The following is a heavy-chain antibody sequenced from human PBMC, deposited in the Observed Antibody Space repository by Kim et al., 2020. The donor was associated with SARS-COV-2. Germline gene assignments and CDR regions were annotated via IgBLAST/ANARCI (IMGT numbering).Heavy chain of an antibody. Sequence: SETLSLTCTVSGGSISSYYRSWIRQPPGKGLEWVGYIYYSGSTNYNPSPKNGVSTSFETNTNKSFLMQSSVSAADKTAYYCARVDRGYSGWGSSWAYYY. CDR2: IYYSGST. V-gene: IGHV4-59*01. D-gene: IGHD3-10*01. J-gene: IGHJ6*01. CDR3: ARVDRGYSGWGSSWAYYY. CDR1: GGSISSYY.